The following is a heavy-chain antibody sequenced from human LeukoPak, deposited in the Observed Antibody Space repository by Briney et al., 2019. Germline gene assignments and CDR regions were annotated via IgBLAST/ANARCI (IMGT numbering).Heavy chain of an antibody. CDR3: ASHGSPGYYDILTGYYSFRGAFDY. J-gene: IGHJ4*02. CDR1: GGSISSSSYY. D-gene: IGHD3-9*01. V-gene: IGHV4-39*01. Sequence: PSETLSLTCTVSGGSISSSSYYWGWLRQPPGRGVKWIGSVYYSGGTYYNPSRKRRVTISVDTSKNQFSLKLSSVTAADTAVYYCASHGSPGYYDILTGYYSFRGAFDYWGQGTLVTVSS. CDR2: VYYSGGT.